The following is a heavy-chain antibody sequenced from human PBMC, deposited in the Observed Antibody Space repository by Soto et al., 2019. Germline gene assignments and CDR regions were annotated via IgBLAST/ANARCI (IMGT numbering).Heavy chain of an antibody. CDR2: IVPKVGTV. J-gene: IGHJ4*02. D-gene: IGHD3-3*01. CDR3: ARRDTSGFLRYFDN. Sequence: GAAVNVSCKSSGGTFSSFINYPINWVRPAPGQGLEWMGGIVPKVGTVNYTQKSRGKVTITADKSTGTAYMELSSLRSEDTALYYCARRDTSGFLRYFDNWGQGTQVTVSS. V-gene: IGHV1-69*06. CDR1: GGTFSSFINYP.